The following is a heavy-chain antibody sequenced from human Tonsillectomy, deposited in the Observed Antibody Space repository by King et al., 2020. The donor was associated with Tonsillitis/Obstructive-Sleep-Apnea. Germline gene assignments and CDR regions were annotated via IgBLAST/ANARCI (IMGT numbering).Heavy chain of an antibody. J-gene: IGHJ4*02. CDR2: IGTSSSYI. V-gene: IGHV3-21*01. CDR1: GFTFSSYS. Sequence: VQLVESGGGLVKPGGSLRLSCAASGFTFSSYSMNWVRQAPGKGLEWVSSIGTSSSYIYYADSVKGRFTISRDNAKNSLYLQMSSLRAEDTAVYYCARSMVRGIIIPYFDYWGQGTLVTVSS. CDR3: ARSMVRGIIIPYFDY. D-gene: IGHD3-10*01.